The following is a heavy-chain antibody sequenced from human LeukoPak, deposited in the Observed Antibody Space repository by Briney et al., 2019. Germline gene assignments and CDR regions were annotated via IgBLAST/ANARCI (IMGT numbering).Heavy chain of an antibody. Sequence: PGGSLRLPCAASGFTFRSYGVHWVRQAPGKGLEWVAVIWYDGSNKYYADSVKGRFTISRDNSKNTLYPQMNSLRAEDTAVYYCARSPMNRYYYDSSGYYPKYYFDYWGQGTLVTVSS. CDR2: IWYDGSNK. V-gene: IGHV3-33*01. CDR1: GFTFRSYG. J-gene: IGHJ4*02. D-gene: IGHD3-22*01. CDR3: ARSPMNRYYYDSSGYYPKYYFDY.